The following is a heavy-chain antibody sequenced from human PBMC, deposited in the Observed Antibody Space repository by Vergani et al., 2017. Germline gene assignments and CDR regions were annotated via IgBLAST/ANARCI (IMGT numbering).Heavy chain of an antibody. D-gene: IGHD6-6*01. J-gene: IGHJ5*02. Sequence: EVQLEESGGGLVLPGRSLRLSCVASGFTSAGYAMHWVRQAPGKGLEWVSGLIWNSNSIGYADSVKGRFTISRDNAKTSLYLHMNSLRAEDTALYYCAKDLGTSSGGGWVDPWGQGTLVTVSS. CDR1: GFTSAGYA. CDR2: LIWNSNSI. CDR3: AKDLGTSSGGGWVDP. V-gene: IGHV3-9*02.